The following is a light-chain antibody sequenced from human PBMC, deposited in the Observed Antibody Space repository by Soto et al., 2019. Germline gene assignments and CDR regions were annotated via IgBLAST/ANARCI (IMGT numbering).Light chain of an antibody. CDR1: SSSIGSNT. CDR2: GHN. J-gene: IGLJ2*01. CDR3: AAWDDSLNGRV. Sequence: QSVLTQPPSASGTPGQRVTISCSGSSSSIGSNTVNWYQQLPGTAPKLLIYGHNQRPSGVPDRFSGSKSGTSASLAVSGLQSEDEGDYYCAAWDDSLNGRVFGGGTKVTVL. V-gene: IGLV1-44*01.